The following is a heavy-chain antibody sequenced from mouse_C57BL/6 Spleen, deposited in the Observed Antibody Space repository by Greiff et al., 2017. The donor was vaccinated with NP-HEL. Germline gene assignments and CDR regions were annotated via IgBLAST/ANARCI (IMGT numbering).Heavy chain of an antibody. CDR1: GYSFTDYN. CDR2: INPNYGTT. J-gene: IGHJ4*01. Sequence: VQLQQSGPELVKPGASVKISCKASGYSFTDYNMNWVKQSNGKSLEWIGVINPNYGTTSYNQKFKGKATLTVDQSSSTAYMQLNSLTSEDSAVYYCARGGKLTTVVATDAMDYWGQGTSVTVSS. V-gene: IGHV1-39*01. D-gene: IGHD1-1*01. CDR3: ARGGKLTTVVATDAMDY.